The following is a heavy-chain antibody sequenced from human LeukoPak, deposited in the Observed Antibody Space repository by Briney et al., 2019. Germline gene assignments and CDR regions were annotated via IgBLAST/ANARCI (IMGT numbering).Heavy chain of an antibody. CDR2: INPTGHST. CDR3: AREGFVGPFDF. CDR1: GYTFTSYH. Sequence: ASVKVSCKASGYTFTSYHVHWVRQAPGQGLEWIGIINPTGHSTNSAQNFQGRVTMTTDTTTTTVYMELNRLKFEDTAVYYCAREGFVGPFDFWGQGTLVTVSS. V-gene: IGHV1-46*01. D-gene: IGHD1-26*01. J-gene: IGHJ4*02.